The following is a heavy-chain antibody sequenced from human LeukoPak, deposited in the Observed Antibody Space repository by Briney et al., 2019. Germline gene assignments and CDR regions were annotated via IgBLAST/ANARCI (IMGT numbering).Heavy chain of an antibody. V-gene: IGHV1-69*04. J-gene: IGHJ4*02. CDR3: AVNHDYGGNQVDY. CDR2: IIPILGIA. CDR1: GGTFSSYA. D-gene: IGHD4-23*01. Sequence: GASVKVSCKASGGTFSSYAISWVRQAPGQGLEWMGRIIPILGIANYAQKFQGRVTITADESTSTAYMELSSLRSEDTAVYYCAVNHDYGGNQVDYWGQGTLVTVSS.